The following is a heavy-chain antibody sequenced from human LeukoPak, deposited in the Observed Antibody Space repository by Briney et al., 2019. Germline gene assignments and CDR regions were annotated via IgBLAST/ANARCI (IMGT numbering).Heavy chain of an antibody. CDR2: FDPEDGET. J-gene: IGHJ5*02. D-gene: IGHD3-10*01. Sequence: GASVKVSCKVSGYTLTELSMRWVRQAPGKGLEWMGGFDPEDGETIYAQKFQGRVTMTEDTSTDTAYMELSSLRSEDTAVYYCATVRGSGSSNWFDPWGQGTLVTVSS. CDR1: GYTLTELS. V-gene: IGHV1-24*01. CDR3: ATVRGSGSSNWFDP.